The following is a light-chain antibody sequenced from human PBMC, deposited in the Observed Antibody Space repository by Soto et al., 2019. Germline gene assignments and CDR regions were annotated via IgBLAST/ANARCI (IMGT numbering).Light chain of an antibody. J-gene: IGLJ2*01. CDR3: SSYAGSNNLV. Sequence: QSALTQPPSASGSPGQSVTISCTGTSSDVGGYNYVSWYQQHPGKAPKLMIYEVSKRPSGVPDRFSGSKSGNTASLTVSGRQADDEAAYYCSSYAGSNNLVFGGGTKLTVL. V-gene: IGLV2-8*01. CDR1: SSDVGGYNY. CDR2: EVS.